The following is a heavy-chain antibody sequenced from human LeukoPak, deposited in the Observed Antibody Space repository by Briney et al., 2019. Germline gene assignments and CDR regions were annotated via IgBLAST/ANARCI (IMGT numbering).Heavy chain of an antibody. Sequence: GGSLRLSCAASGFTFSSYWMSWVRQAPGKGLEWVANIKQDGSEKYYVDSVKGRFTISRDNAKNSLYLQMNSLRAEDTAVYYCAKLPSGYTLHSWLDPWGQGTLVTVSS. J-gene: IGHJ5*02. CDR1: GFTFSSYW. V-gene: IGHV3-7*01. CDR3: AKLPSGYTLHSWLDP. CDR2: IKQDGSEK. D-gene: IGHD5-12*01.